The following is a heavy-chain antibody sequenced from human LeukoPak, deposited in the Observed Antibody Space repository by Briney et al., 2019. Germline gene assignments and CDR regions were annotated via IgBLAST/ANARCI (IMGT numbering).Heavy chain of an antibody. J-gene: IGHJ6*03. CDR2: IYYSGST. V-gene: IGHV4-39*07. CDR1: GGSISSSSYY. Sequence: KPSETLSLTCTVSGGSISSSSYYWGWIRQPPGKGLEWIRSIYYSGSTYYNPSLKSRVTISVDTSKNQFSLKLSSVTAADTAVYYCARYQWFGEPGGYYYYMDVWGKGTTVTVSS. D-gene: IGHD3-10*01. CDR3: ARYQWFGEPGGYYYYMDV.